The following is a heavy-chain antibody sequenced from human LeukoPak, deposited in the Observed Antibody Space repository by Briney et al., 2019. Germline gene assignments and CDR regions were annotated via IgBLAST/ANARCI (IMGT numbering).Heavy chain of an antibody. CDR3: ARESDSSSSSFDY. V-gene: IGHV4-38-2*02. D-gene: IGHD6-6*01. Sequence: SETLSLTCTVSGYSISSGYYWGWIRQPPGKGLEWIGSIYYSGSTYYNPSLKSRVTISVDTSKNQFSLKLSSVTAADTAVCYCARESDSSSSSFDYWGQGTLVTVSS. CDR1: GYSISSGYY. CDR2: IYYSGST. J-gene: IGHJ4*02.